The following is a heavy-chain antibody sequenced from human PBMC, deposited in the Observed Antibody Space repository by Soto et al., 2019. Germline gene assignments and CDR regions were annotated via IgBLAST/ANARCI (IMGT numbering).Heavy chain of an antibody. CDR3: ARSRTVTNYWYFDL. J-gene: IGHJ2*01. CDR2: IYYSGST. CDR1: GGSINAYY. D-gene: IGHD4-17*01. Sequence: QVQLQESGPGLVKPSETLSLTCTVSGGSINAYYWSWIRQPPGKGLEWIGYIYYSGSTNYNPSLKSRVTISVDTSQNQFSLKLSSISAADTAVYYCARSRTVTNYWYFDLWGRGTLVTVSS. V-gene: IGHV4-59*01.